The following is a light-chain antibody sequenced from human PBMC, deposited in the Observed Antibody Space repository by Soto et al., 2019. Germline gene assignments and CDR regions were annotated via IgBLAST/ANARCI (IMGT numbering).Light chain of an antibody. CDR2: AAS. V-gene: IGKV3-15*01. Sequence: VMTQSPATLSVSPGERATLSCRAIQSLDNNLAWYQQKPGQAPRLLIYAASTRATGIPARFTGSGSGPEFTLTISSLKSEDFAVYYCQQYNNWPPFTFGPGTKVDIK. CDR3: QQYNNWPPFT. J-gene: IGKJ3*01. CDR1: QSLDNN.